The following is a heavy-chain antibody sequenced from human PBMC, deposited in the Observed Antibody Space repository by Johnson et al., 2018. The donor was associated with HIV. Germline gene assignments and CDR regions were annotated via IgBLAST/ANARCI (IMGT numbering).Heavy chain of an antibody. CDR2: IYSGGST. CDR3: ARFSSSWYGRGRAGAFDI. CDR1: GFTF. Sequence: VQLVESGGGVVQPGRSLRLSCVASGFTFRARQAPDKGLEWVSVIYSGGSTYYADSVKGRFTISRDNSKNTLYLQMNSLRAEDTAVYYCARFSSSWYGRGRAGAFDIWGQGTMVTVSS. V-gene: IGHV3-66*01. D-gene: IGHD6-13*01. J-gene: IGHJ3*02.